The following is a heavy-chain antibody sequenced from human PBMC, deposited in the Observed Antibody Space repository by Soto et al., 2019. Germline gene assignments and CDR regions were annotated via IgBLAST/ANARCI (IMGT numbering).Heavy chain of an antibody. J-gene: IGHJ3*02. CDR3: VKGGSAPVAMLDAFDI. D-gene: IGHD2-2*01. CDR2: VSWNSGFT. V-gene: IGHV3-9*01. Sequence: EVQLVESGGGLVQPGRSLRLSCAASGFTIDDYAMHWVRQPPGKGLEWVSGVSWNSGFTGYADSVKGRFTISRDNAKNSLYLQTNSLSAEATALYYCVKGGSAPVAMLDAFDIWGQGTMVTVSS. CDR1: GFTIDDYA.